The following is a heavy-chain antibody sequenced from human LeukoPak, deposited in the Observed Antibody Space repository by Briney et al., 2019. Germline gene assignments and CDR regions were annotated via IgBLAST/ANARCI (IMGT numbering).Heavy chain of an antibody. Sequence: GGSLRLSCAASGFTFSSYAMSWVRQAPGKGLEWVSDSGKGRFTISRDNSKNTLYLQMNSLRAEDTAVYYCAKDLRIGAFDIWGQGTMVTVSS. V-gene: IGHV3-23*01. D-gene: IGHD2-15*01. CDR3: AKDLRIGAFDI. CDR1: GFTFSSYA. J-gene: IGHJ3*02.